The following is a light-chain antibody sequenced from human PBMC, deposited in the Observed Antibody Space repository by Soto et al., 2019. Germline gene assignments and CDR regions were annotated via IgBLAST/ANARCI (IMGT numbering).Light chain of an antibody. CDR3: QHYYSYPRT. CDR2: AAS. Sequence: AIRMTQSPSSFSASTGDRVTITCRASQGISSYLAWYQQKPGKAPKLLIYAASTLQSGVPSRFSGSGSGTDFTLTISCLQSEDFASYYCQHYYSYPRTFGQGTEVDVK. J-gene: IGKJ1*01. V-gene: IGKV1-8*01. CDR1: QGISSY.